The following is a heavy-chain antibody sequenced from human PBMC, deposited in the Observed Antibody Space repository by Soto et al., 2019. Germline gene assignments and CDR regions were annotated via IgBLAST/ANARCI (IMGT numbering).Heavy chain of an antibody. V-gene: IGHV4-39*01. CDR2: IYYSGST. CDR1: VGSIRSSSYY. Sequence: QLQLQESGPGLVKPSETLSLTCTVSVGSIRSSSYYWGWIRQPPGKGLEWIGSIYYSGSTYYNPSLKSRVTISVDTSKNQFSLKLGSVTAADTAVYYCARIARGSSDSSGSDFDYWGQGTLVTVSS. D-gene: IGHD3-22*01. CDR3: ARIARGSSDSSGSDFDY. J-gene: IGHJ4*02.